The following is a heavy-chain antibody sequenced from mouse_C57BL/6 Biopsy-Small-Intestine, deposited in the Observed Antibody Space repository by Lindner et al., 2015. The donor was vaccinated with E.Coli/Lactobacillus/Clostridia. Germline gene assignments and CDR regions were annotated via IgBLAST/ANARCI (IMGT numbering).Heavy chain of an antibody. Sequence: VQLQESGPELVKPGASVKMSCKASGYTFTNYILHWVKQKPGQGLECIGYIDPYNDGTNYNGKFKGKATLTSDKSSNTAYMELSSLTSEDSVVYYCARGYYSNSGYFDYWGQGTTLTVSS. V-gene: IGHV1-14*01. D-gene: IGHD2-5*01. J-gene: IGHJ2*01. CDR3: ARGYYSNSGYFDY. CDR2: IDPYNDGT. CDR1: GYTFTNYI.